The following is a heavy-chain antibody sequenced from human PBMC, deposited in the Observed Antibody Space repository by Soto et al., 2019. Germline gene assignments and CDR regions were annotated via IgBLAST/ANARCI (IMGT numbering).Heavy chain of an antibody. CDR1: GGSISSGDYY. CDR3: AREVVRVAGTRWFDP. V-gene: IGHV4-30-4*01. CDR2: IYYSGST. J-gene: IGHJ5*02. Sequence: LSLTCTVSGGSISSGDYYWSWIRQPPGKGLEWIGYIYYSGSTYYNPSLKSRVTISVDTSKNQFSLNLSSVTAADTAMYYCAREVVRVAGTRWFDPWGQGTLVTVSS. D-gene: IGHD6-19*01.